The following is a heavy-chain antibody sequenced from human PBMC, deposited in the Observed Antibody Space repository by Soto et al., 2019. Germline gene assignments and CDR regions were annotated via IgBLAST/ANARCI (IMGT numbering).Heavy chain of an antibody. V-gene: IGHV4-31*03. D-gene: IGHD6-6*01. CDR1: GGSISSGGYY. CDR2: IYYSGST. CDR3: ARGPSIYYFDY. Sequence: KASETLSLTCTVSGGSISSGGYYWSWIRQHPGKGLEWIGYIYYSGSTYYNPSLKSRVTISVDTSKNQFSLKLSSVTAADTAVYYCARGPSIYYFDYWGQGTLVTVSS. J-gene: IGHJ4*02.